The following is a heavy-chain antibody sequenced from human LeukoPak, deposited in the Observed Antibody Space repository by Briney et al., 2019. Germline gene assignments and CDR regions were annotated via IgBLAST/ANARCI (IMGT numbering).Heavy chain of an antibody. D-gene: IGHD2-2*01. CDR3: ARDRVVPAAIDHYGMDV. CDR1: GFTFSSYG. V-gene: IGHV3-33*01. Sequence: GGSLRLSCAASGFTFSSYGMHWVRQAPGKGLEWVAVIWYDGSNKYYADSVKGRFTISRDNSKNTLYLQMNSLRAEDTAVYYCARDRVVPAAIDHYGMDVWGQGTTVTVPS. CDR2: IWYDGSNK. J-gene: IGHJ6*02.